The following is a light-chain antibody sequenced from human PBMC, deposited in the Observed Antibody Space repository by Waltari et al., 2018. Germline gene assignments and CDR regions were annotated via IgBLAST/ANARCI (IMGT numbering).Light chain of an antibody. V-gene: IGKV4-1*01. CDR1: QSILFTSNNKNY. Sequence: DFMMTQSPDSLAVSLGERATINCKSRQSILFTSNNKNYLAWYQQRPGQPPKLLIYWASTRESGVPDRFSGSGSGTDFTLTISSLQTEDVAVYYCQQYYSTPYTFGQGTKLEI. J-gene: IGKJ2*01. CDR3: QQYYSTPYT. CDR2: WAS.